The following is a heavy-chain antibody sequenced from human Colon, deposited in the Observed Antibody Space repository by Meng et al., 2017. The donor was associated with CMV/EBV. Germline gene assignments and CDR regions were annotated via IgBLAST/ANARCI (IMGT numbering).Heavy chain of an antibody. Sequence: GGSLRLSCAASGFTFSSYEMNWVRQAPGKGLEWVSYISSSGSTIYYADSVKGRFTISRDNAKNSLYLQMNSLRGEDTAVYYCARDLLGGSYGVLDYWGQGTLVTVSS. CDR1: GFTFSSYE. V-gene: IGHV3-48*03. J-gene: IGHJ4*02. CDR2: ISSSGSTI. CDR3: ARDLLGGSYGVLDY. D-gene: IGHD1-26*01.